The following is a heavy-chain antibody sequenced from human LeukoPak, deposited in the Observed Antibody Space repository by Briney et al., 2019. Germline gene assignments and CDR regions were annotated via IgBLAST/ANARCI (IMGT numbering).Heavy chain of an antibody. CDR1: GFTFSNFG. V-gene: IGHV3-33*01. Sequence: GRSLRLSCAASGFTFSNFGMHWVRQAPGKGLQWVALIWNDGSNQYYADSVKGRFTISRDSSKNTLYLQMNSLRAEDTAIYYFARDRATVYFDYWGQGTLVTVSS. J-gene: IGHJ4*02. D-gene: IGHD4-17*01. CDR3: ARDRATVYFDY. CDR2: IWNDGSNQ.